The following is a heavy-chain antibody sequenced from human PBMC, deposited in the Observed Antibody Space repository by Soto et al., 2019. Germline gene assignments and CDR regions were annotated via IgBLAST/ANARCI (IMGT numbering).Heavy chain of an antibody. D-gene: IGHD2-2*01. J-gene: IGHJ6*03. CDR2: IIPILSIA. Sequence: SVKVSCKASGGTFSSYTISWVRQAPGQGLEWMGRIIPILSIANYAQKFQGRVTITADKSTSTAYMELSSLGSEDTAVYYCAREYCSSTSCYADYYYYMDVWGKGTTVTVSS. V-gene: IGHV1-69*04. CDR3: AREYCSSTSCYADYYYYMDV. CDR1: GGTFSSYT.